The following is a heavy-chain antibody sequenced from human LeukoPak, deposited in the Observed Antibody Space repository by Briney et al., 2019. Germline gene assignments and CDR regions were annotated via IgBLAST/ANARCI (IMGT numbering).Heavy chain of an antibody. CDR3: ARGTTDAY. CDR1: GYTFTSYY. J-gene: IGHJ4*02. Sequence: ASVKVSCKASGYTFTSYYIDWVRQAPGHGLEWMGVINPSGGSTRYAQKFQGRVTMTGDPSTRTVYMELSSLTSDDTAVYYCARGTTDAYWGQGTPVTVSS. V-gene: IGHV1-46*01. D-gene: IGHD1-1*01. CDR2: INPSGGST.